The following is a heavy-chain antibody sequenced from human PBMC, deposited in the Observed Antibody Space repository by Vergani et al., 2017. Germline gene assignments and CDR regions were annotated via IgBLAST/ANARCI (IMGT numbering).Heavy chain of an antibody. V-gene: IGHV4-31*03. Sequence: QLQESGPGLVKPSQTLSLTCTVSGGSISSGGYYWSWIRQHPGKGLEWIGYIYYSGSTYYNPSLKSRVTISVDTSKNQFSLKLSSVTAADMAVYYCARESCSSTSCPFDYWGQGTLVTVSS. J-gene: IGHJ4*02. CDR3: ARESCSSTSCPFDY. CDR1: GGSISSGGYY. CDR2: IYYSGST. D-gene: IGHD2-2*01.